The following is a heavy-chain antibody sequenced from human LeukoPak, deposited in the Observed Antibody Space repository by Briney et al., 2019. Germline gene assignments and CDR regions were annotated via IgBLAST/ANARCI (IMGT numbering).Heavy chain of an antibody. CDR1: GFTFSSYA. D-gene: IGHD6-19*01. J-gene: IGHJ3*02. CDR3: ARFQGIAVAGTDAFDI. Sequence: PGGSLRLSCAASGFTFSSYAMHWVRQAPGKGLEWVSYISSSGSTIYYADSVKGRFTISRDNAKNSLYLQMNSLRAEDTAVYYCARFQGIAVAGTDAFDIWGQGTMVTVSS. V-gene: IGHV3-48*04. CDR2: ISSSGSTI.